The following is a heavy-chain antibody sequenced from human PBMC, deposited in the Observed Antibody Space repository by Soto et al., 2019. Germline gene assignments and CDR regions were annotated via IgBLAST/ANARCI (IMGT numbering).Heavy chain of an antibody. CDR3: ARTWGSPNDY. CDR2: IYYSGST. Sequence: QVQLQESGPGLVKPSETLSLTCVVSGGSLSSYYWSWIRQPPGKGLEWIGYIYYSGSTNYNPSLKSQHTITVDPSKIQFSLKLSSVTAADTAVYYWARTWGSPNDYWGRGTLVTVSS. J-gene: IGHJ4*02. V-gene: IGHV4-59*01. D-gene: IGHD3-16*01. CDR1: GGSLSSYY.